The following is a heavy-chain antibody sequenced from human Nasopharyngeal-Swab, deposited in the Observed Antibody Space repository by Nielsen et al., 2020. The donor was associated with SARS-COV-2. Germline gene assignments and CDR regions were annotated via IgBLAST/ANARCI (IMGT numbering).Heavy chain of an antibody. CDR3: ARDGVVIAKGVFVY. Sequence: SLKISCAASGFTFDDYAMHWVRQAPGKGLEWVSGLSWNSGRTGYADSVKGRFTISRDNAKNSLYLQMNSLRAEDTAVYYCARDGVVIAKGVFVYWGQGTLVTVSS. CDR1: GFTFDDYA. V-gene: IGHV3-9*01. D-gene: IGHD2-21*01. CDR2: LSWNSGRT. J-gene: IGHJ4*02.